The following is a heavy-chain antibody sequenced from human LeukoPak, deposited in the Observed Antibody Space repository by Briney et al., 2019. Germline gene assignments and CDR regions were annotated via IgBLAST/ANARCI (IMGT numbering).Heavy chain of an antibody. D-gene: IGHD1-26*01. Sequence: ASVKVSRKASGYIFSGYYIHWVRQAPGQGLEWMGWINPNTGGTNYSQKFEGRVTMKRDTSISTAYVEVTRLTSDDTAVYYCARGLSYSGSYYFDYWGQGTLVPVSS. CDR2: INPNTGGT. V-gene: IGHV1-2*02. J-gene: IGHJ4*02. CDR3: ARGLSYSGSYYFDY. CDR1: GYIFSGYY.